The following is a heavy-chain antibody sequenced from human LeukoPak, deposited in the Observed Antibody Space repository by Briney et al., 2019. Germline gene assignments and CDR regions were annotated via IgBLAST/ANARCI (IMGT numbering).Heavy chain of an antibody. CDR1: RFTFSDYG. Sequence: PAGGSLRLSCAASRFTFSDYGMSWVRQAPGKGLEWVSGVSGSGGSTYYADYVKGRFTISRDNSKNMLYLQMNSLRAEDTAIYYCASILLRFVYDYWGQGTLVTISS. CDR3: ASILLRFVYDY. V-gene: IGHV3-23*01. J-gene: IGHJ4*02. D-gene: IGHD3-3*01. CDR2: VSGSGGST.